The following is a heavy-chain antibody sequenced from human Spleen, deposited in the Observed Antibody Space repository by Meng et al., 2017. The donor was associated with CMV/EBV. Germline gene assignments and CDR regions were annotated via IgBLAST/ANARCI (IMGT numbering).Heavy chain of an antibody. CDR2: ISSSSSTI. D-gene: IGHD1-26*01. V-gene: IGHV3-48*04. CDR3: ARVGVPGAFDI. CDR1: GFTFSSYS. Sequence: GESLKISCAASGFTFSSYSMNWVRQAPGKGLEWVSYISSSSSTIYYADSVKGRFTISRDNAKNSLYLQMNSLRAEDTALYYCARVGVPGAFDIWGQGTLVTVSS. J-gene: IGHJ3*02.